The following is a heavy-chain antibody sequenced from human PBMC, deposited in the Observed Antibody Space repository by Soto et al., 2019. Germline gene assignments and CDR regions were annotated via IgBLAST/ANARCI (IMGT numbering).Heavy chain of an antibody. J-gene: IGHJ4*02. V-gene: IGHV3-33*01. CDR3: ARESSIVVVPAAMPPYFDY. CDR2: IWYDGSNK. CDR1: GFTFSSYG. Sequence: GSLRLSCATSGFTFSSYGMHWVRQAPGKRLEWVAVIWYDGSNKYYADSVKGRFTISRDYSKNTLYLQMNSLRAEDTAVYYCARESSIVVVPAAMPPYFDYWGQGTRVTVAS. D-gene: IGHD2-2*01.